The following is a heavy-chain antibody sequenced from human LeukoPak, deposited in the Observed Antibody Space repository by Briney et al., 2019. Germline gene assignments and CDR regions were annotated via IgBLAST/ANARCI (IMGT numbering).Heavy chain of an antibody. D-gene: IGHD3-22*01. J-gene: IGHJ4*02. CDR2: IYYSGST. CDR1: GGSISSHY. CDR3: AREGYYYDSSGYWRDYYFDY. Sequence: PSETLSLTCTVSGGSISSHYWSWIRQPPGKGLEWIGYIYYSGSTKYNSSLKSRVTISVDTSKNQFSLKLSSVTAADTAVYYCAREGYYYDSSGYWRDYYFDYWGQGTLVTVSS. V-gene: IGHV4-59*11.